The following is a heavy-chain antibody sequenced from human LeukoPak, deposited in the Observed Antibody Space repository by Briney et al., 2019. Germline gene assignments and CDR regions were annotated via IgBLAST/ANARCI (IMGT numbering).Heavy chain of an antibody. J-gene: IGHJ4*02. V-gene: IGHV4-39*01. CDR2: IYYSGST. CDR3: ARLTPVAGTWYAFDH. CDR1: GDSISSSSYY. D-gene: IGHD6-19*01. Sequence: SETLSLTCTVSGDSISSSSYYWGWIRQPPGKGLVWIATIYYSGSTYFNPSLKSRVTISVDTSKNQFSLKLSSVTAADTAVYYCARLTPVAGTWYAFDHWGQGTLVTVSS.